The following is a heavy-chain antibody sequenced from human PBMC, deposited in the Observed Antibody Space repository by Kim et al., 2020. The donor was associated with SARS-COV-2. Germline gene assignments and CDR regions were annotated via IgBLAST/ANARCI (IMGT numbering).Heavy chain of an antibody. V-gene: IGHV3-23*01. CDR3: AKSGGWYNLDY. Sequence: GGSLRLSCAASGFTFSSYVMSWVRQAPGKGLEWVSFISGNGGGTYYADSVKGRFTISRDNSKNTLSLQMNSLRAEDTAIYYYAKSGGWYNLDYWGQGAMV. D-gene: IGHD2-15*01. J-gene: IGHJ4*02. CDR2: ISGNGGGT. CDR1: GFTFSSYV.